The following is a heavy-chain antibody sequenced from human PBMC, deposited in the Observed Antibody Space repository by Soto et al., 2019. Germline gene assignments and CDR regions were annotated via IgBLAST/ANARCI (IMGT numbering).Heavy chain of an antibody. V-gene: IGHV1-69*06. CDR2: IIPIFGTA. CDR3: ALAASYSRSSGYYYYGMDV. D-gene: IGHD6-6*01. Sequence: QVQLVQSGAAVKKPGSSVKVSCKASGGTFSSYAISWVRQAPGQGLEWMGGIIPIFGTANYAQKLQGRVTITADKSTSTAYMELSSRRCEDTAVYDCALAASYSRSSGYYYYGMDVWGPGTPVTVSS. CDR1: GGTFSSYA. J-gene: IGHJ6*02.